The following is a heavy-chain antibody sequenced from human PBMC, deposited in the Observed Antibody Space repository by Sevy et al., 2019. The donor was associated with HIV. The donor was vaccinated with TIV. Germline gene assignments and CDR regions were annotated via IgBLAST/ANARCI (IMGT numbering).Heavy chain of an antibody. CDR3: ARDRGIAALPARGMDV. CDR2: ISYDGSNK. D-gene: IGHD6-13*01. CDR1: GFTFSSYA. V-gene: IGHV3-30*04. Sequence: GESLKISCAASGFTFSSYAMHWVRQAPGKGLEWVAVISYDGSNKYYADSVKGRFTISRDNSKNMLYLQMNSLRAEDTAVYYCARDRGIAALPARGMDVWGQGTTVTVSS. J-gene: IGHJ6*02.